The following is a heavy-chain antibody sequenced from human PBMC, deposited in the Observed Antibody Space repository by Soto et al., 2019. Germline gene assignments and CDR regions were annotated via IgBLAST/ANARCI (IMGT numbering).Heavy chain of an antibody. Sequence: ASVKVSCKASGYTFTGYYMHWVRQAPGQGLEWMGWINPNSGGTNYAKKFQGRVTMTRDTSISTAYMELSRLRSDDTAMYYCARVGEVVGVTSYYYGMDGWGQGTTVPVS. V-gene: IGHV1-2*02. CDR1: GYTFTGYY. D-gene: IGHD1-26*01. J-gene: IGHJ6*01. CDR3: ARVGEVVGVTSYYYGMDG. CDR2: INPNSGGT.